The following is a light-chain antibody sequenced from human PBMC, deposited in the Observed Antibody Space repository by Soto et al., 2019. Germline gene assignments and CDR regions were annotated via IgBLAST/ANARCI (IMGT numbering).Light chain of an antibody. Sequence: DVVMTQSPSPLPVTLGQPASISCRSSQSLVRSDGNTYLSWVQLRPGQSPRRLIYEVSKRDSGVPDRFSGSGSGTDFTLKISTVEAEDVGVYYCMQGTHWPPYTFGQGTKLEIK. CDR3: MQGTHWPPYT. V-gene: IGKV2-30*02. CDR2: EVS. J-gene: IGKJ2*01. CDR1: QSLVRSDGNTY.